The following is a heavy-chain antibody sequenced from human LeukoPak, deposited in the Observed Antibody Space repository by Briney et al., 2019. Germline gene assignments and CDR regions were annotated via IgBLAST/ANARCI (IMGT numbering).Heavy chain of an antibody. D-gene: IGHD3-9*01. CDR3: ARVGTYYDILTGYSSSYWYFDL. J-gene: IGHJ2*01. Sequence: SETLSLTCTVSGGSISSSSYYWGWIRQPPGKGLEWIGSIYYSGSAYYNPSLKSRVTISVDTSKNQFSLKLSSVTAADTAVYYCARVGTYYDILTGYSSSYWYFDLWGRGTLVTVSS. V-gene: IGHV4-39*07. CDR1: GGSISSSSYY. CDR2: IYYSGSA.